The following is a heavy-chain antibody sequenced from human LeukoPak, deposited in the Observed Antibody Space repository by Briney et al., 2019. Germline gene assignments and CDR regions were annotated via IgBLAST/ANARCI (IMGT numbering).Heavy chain of an antibody. CDR1: GFIFTDYG. CDR3: AREGTASRPSDLYH. CDR2: IRYDGSDK. Sequence: PGGSLSLSCAASGFIFTDYGMHWVRQAPGRGLEVLTFIRYDGSDKYYADSVKGRLTISRDNSKNTLYLQMNSLTSEDRAVYYCAREGTASRPSDLYHWGQGILVTVSS. J-gene: IGHJ5*02. V-gene: IGHV3-30*02. D-gene: IGHD1/OR15-1a*01.